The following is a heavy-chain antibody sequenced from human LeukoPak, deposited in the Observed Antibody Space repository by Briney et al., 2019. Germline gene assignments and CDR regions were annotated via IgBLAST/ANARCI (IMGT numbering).Heavy chain of an antibody. J-gene: IGHJ4*02. CDR2: IYRDGSTT. CDR3: ARGHTAVTRHFDF. D-gene: IGHD4-17*01. CDR1: GFGFSRYW. Sequence: GGSLRLSCAASGFGFSRYWMHWVRQAPGTGLKWVSRIYRDGSTTDYADSVKGRFSISRDNSKNTLYLDMNSLRAGDTAVYYCARGHTAVTRHFDFWGQGTLVTVSS. V-gene: IGHV3-74*01.